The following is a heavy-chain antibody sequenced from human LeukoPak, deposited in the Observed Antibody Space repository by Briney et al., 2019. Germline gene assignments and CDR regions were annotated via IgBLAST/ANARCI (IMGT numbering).Heavy chain of an antibody. V-gene: IGHV1-46*01. Sequence: ASVKVSCKASGYTFTSYYMHWVRQAPAQGLESMGIINPSGGSTSYAQKFQGRVTMTRDMSTSTVYMELSSLRSEDTAVYYCARHGYGIDYYYDSSGCFDYWGQGTLVTVSS. D-gene: IGHD3-22*01. CDR2: INPSGGST. CDR3: ARHGYGIDYYYDSSGCFDY. CDR1: GYTFTSYY. J-gene: IGHJ4*02.